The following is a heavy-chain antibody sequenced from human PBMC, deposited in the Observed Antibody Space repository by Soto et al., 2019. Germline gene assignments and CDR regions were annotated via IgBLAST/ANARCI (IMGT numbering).Heavy chain of an antibody. V-gene: IGHV3-21*01. D-gene: IGHD3-22*01. J-gene: IGHJ6*02. CDR2: ISSSTSYI. CDR1: GFTFSSYS. Sequence: EVQLVESGGGLLKPGGSLRLSCAASGFTFSSYSMNWVRQAPGKGLEWVSCISSSTSYIYYADSVKGRFTISRDNAKNSLYLQMNSLRAEDTAVYYCARDRMIGGNFYYGMDVWGQGTTVTVSS. CDR3: ARDRMIGGNFYYGMDV.